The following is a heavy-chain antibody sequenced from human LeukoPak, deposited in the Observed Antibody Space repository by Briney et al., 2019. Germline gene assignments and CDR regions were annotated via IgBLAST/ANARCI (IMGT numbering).Heavy chain of an antibody. Sequence: HSGGSLRLSCAASGFTFSTYAMHWVRQAPGKGLEWVAVISNDGRNKIYADSVKGRFTISRDNSKNTLFLQMNSLRAEDTALYYCAGDGYDSNGYVGYWGQGALVTVSS. CDR2: ISNDGRNK. J-gene: IGHJ4*02. CDR3: AGDGYDSNGYVGY. V-gene: IGHV3-30*04. CDR1: GFTFSTYA. D-gene: IGHD3-22*01.